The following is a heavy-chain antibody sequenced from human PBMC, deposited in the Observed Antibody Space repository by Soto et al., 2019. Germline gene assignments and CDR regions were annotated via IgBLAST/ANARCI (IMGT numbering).Heavy chain of an antibody. CDR2: IDWDDDK. CDR1: EFSLSTSGMC. D-gene: IGHD2-15*01. CDR3: ARIRAAYCSGGSCYSGSDAFDI. V-gene: IGHV2-70*11. J-gene: IGHJ3*02. Sequence: ESGPTLVNHTQTLTLTCTFYEFSLSTSGMCVSWIRQPPGKALEWLARIDWDDDKYYSTSLKTRLTISKDTSKNQVVLTMTNMDPVDTATYYCARIRAAYCSGGSCYSGSDAFDIWGQGTMVTVSS.